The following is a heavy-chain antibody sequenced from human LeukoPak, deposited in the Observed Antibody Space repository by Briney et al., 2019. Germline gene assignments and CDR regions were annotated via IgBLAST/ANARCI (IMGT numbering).Heavy chain of an antibody. V-gene: IGHV4-59*01. CDR2: IYYSGST. CDR3: ARGRSSSWYIYYYMDV. Sequence: PSETLSLICTVSGGSISSYYWSWIRQPPGKGLEWIGYIYYSGSTNYNPSLKSRVTISVDTSKNQFSLKLSSVTAADTAAYYCARGRSSSWYIYYYMDVWGKGTTVTVSS. J-gene: IGHJ6*03. D-gene: IGHD6-13*01. CDR1: GGSISSYY.